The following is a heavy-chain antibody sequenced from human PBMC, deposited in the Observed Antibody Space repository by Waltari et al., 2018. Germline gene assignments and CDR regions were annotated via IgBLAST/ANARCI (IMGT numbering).Heavy chain of an antibody. D-gene: IGHD3-3*01. J-gene: IGHJ4*02. CDR3: AGGGGWSGYYTSFDY. V-gene: IGHV4-39*07. CDR1: GGSISSSSYY. Sequence: QLQLQESGPGLVKPSETLSLTCTVSGGSISSSSYYWGWIRQPPGKGLEWIGSIYYSGSTYYNPPLKSRFTISVDPSKNHFSRKLSSVTAAETAVYYWAGGGGWSGYYTSFDYWGQGTLVTVSS. CDR2: IYYSGST.